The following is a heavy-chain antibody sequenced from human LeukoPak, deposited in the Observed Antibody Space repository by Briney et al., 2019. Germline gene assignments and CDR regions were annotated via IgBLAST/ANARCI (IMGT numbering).Heavy chain of an antibody. CDR1: GGSISTYY. CDR3: ARGTDGRRYFDL. V-gene: IGHV4-59*01. J-gene: IGHJ2*01. Sequence: SETLSLTCTVSGGSISTYYWSRIRQPPGKGMEWIGFIYYTGSTNYNPSLKSRVTISLDTSKNQFSLRLTSVTAADTAVYYCARGTDGRRYFDLWGRGTLLTVSS. CDR2: IYYTGST. D-gene: IGHD5-24*01.